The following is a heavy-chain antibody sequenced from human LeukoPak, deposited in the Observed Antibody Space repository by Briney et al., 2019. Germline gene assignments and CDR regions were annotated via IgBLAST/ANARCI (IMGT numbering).Heavy chain of an antibody. CDR2: IYTSGST. V-gene: IGHV4-61*02. D-gene: IGHD2-2*03. CDR1: GGSISSGSYY. Sequence: SQTLSLTCTVSGGSISSGSYYWSWIRQPAGKGLEWIGRIYTSGSTNYNPSLKSRVTISVDTSKNQFSLKLSSVTAADTAVYYCARGVDIVVLPAAPGNWFDPWGQGTLVTVSS. J-gene: IGHJ5*02. CDR3: ARGVDIVVLPAAPGNWFDP.